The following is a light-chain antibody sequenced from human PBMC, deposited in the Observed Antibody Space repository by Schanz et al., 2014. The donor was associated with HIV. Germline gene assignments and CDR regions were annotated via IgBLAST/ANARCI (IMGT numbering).Light chain of an antibody. J-gene: IGKJ5*01. CDR1: QSIRTN. V-gene: IGKV3D-20*02. CDR3: QQRSNYIT. CDR2: EAS. Sequence: IVLTQSPGTLSLSPGERATLSCRASQSIRTNLAWYQQKPGQAPRLLIYEASNRATGIPDRFSGSGSGTDFTLTISRLEPEDFAVYYCQQRSNYITFGQGTRLEIK.